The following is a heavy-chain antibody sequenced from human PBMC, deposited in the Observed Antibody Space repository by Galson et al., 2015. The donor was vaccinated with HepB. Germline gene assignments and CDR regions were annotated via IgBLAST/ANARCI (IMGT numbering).Heavy chain of an antibody. CDR1: GYTFTTYG. CDR2: ISAYYGDT. CDR3: ARPFMFGGPYFDS. V-gene: IGHV1-18*04. J-gene: IGHJ4*02. D-gene: IGHD3-16*01. Sequence: SVKVSCKASGYTFTTYGTAWVRQAPGQGLEWLGWISAYYGDTKYAQKFQGRVNMTIDTSTSTALMELRGLRSDDTAVYYCARPFMFGGPYFDSWGQGTLVTVSS.